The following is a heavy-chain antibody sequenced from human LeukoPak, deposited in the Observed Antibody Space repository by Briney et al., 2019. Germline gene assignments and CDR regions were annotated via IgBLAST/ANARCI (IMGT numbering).Heavy chain of an antibody. D-gene: IGHD3-22*01. V-gene: IGHV3-23*01. CDR2: ISGSGGST. J-gene: IGHJ4*02. CDR3: VKSPGGYYDSSGRGGY. CDR1: GFTFSSYA. Sequence: GGSLRLSCAASGFTFSSYAMSWVRQAPGKGLEWVSAISGSGGSTYYADSVKGRFTISRDNSKNTLYLQMNSLRAEGTAVYYCVKSPGGYYDSSGRGGYWGQGTLVTVSS.